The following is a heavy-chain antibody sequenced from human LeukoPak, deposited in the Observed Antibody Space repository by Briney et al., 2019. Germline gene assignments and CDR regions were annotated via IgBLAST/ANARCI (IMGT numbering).Heavy chain of an antibody. CDR3: AKEPAFQAVAGTRYFQH. CDR1: GFTFSSYW. Sequence: PGGSLRLSCAASGFTFSSYWMHWVRQAPGKGLVWVSRINSDGSSTYYADSVKGRFTISRDNSKNTLYLQMNSLRAEDTAVYYCAKEPAFQAVAGTRYFQHWGQGTLVTVSS. J-gene: IGHJ1*01. D-gene: IGHD6-19*01. CDR2: INSDGSST. V-gene: IGHV3-74*01.